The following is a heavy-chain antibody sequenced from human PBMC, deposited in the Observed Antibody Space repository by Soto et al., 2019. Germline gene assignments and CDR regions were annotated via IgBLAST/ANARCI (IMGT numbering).Heavy chain of an antibody. CDR3: TRDPNYDILTGYGPDY. D-gene: IGHD3-9*01. CDR2: IRSKAYGGTT. Sequence: GGSLRLSCTASGFTFGDYAMSWFRQAPGKGLEWVGFIRSKAYGGTTEYAASVKGRFTISRDDSKSIAYLQMNSLKTEDTAVYYCTRDPNYDILTGYGPDYWGQGTLVTVSS. CDR1: GFTFGDYA. J-gene: IGHJ4*02. V-gene: IGHV3-49*03.